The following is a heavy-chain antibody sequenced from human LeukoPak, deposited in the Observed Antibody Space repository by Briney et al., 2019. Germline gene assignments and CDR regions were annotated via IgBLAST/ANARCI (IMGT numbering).Heavy chain of an antibody. CDR2: IIPIFGTA. CDR1: GGTFSSYA. D-gene: IGHD6-6*01. Sequence: SVKVSCKASGGTFSSYAISWVRQAPGQGLEWMGGIIPIFGTANYAQKFQGRVTITTDESTSTAYMELSSLRSEDTAVYYCARGIGSSSQGAYYYYYMDVWGKGTTVTVSS. V-gene: IGHV1-69*05. J-gene: IGHJ6*03. CDR3: ARGIGSSSQGAYYYYYMDV.